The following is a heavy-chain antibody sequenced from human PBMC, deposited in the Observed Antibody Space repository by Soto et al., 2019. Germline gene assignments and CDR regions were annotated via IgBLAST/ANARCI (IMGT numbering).Heavy chain of an antibody. CDR2: IKQDGSEK. J-gene: IGHJ4*02. V-gene: IGHV3-7*01. CDR1: GFTFSSYW. D-gene: IGHD4-17*01. Sequence: SLRLSCAASGFTFSSYWMSWVRQAPGKGLEWVAKIKQDGSEKYYVDSVKGRFTISRDTTKSSLYLQMNSLRAEDTAVYYCARSTYGFDLWGQGTLVTVSS. CDR3: ARSTYGFDL.